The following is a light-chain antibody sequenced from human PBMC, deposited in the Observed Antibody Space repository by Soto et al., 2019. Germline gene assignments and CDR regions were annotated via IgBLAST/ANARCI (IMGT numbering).Light chain of an antibody. J-gene: IGLJ2*01. CDR3: CSYAGNYTLL. V-gene: IGLV2-11*01. CDR1: SRGVGIYNY. Sequence: QSVLTQPRSVSGSPGQSVTGSCTGTSRGVGIYNYVSWYQQRPGTAPKVMIYDVTKRPSGVPDRFSGSKSANTASLTISGLQADDEADYYCCSYAGNYTLLFGGGTKLTVL. CDR2: DVT.